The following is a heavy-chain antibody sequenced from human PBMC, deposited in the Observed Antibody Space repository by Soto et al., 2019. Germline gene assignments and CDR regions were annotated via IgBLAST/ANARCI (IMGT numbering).Heavy chain of an antibody. V-gene: IGHV3-23*01. J-gene: IGHJ4*02. CDR1: GFTFSSYA. Sequence: GGSLRLSCAASGFTFSSYAMSWVRQAPGTGLECVSVISGGGETTYYADSVKGRFTISRDNSKNTLYLQMSSLRAEDTALYYCAKDLSLNGGNTNGYFDYWGQGTRVTVSS. D-gene: IGHD2-15*01. CDR2: ISGGGETT. CDR3: AKDLSLNGGNTNGYFDY.